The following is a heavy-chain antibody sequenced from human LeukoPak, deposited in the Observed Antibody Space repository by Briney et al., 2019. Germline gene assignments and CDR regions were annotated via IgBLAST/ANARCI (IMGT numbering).Heavy chain of an antibody. V-gene: IGHV1-8*01. D-gene: IGHD3-9*01. CDR1: GYTFTTYD. Sequence: ASVKVSCKASGYTFTTYDINWVRQVTGQGLEWIGWVNPNNGNSGYAQKFQGRVTLTRDTSISTVYMEMTSLRSDDSAVYYCTRVYTTGYPIDYWGQGTLVTVSS. CDR3: TRVYTTGYPIDY. CDR2: VNPNNGNS. J-gene: IGHJ4*02.